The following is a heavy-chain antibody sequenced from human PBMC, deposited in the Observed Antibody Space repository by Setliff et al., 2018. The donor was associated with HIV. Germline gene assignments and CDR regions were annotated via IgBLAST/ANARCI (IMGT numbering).Heavy chain of an antibody. CDR3: ARGRGPVVGDAFDM. V-gene: IGHV4-34*01. J-gene: IGHJ3*02. Sequence: PSETLSLTCAVYAGSFSGYYWTWIRQPPGKGLEWIEEIDHRGSTNYKPSLKSRVTLSVDTSKNQFSLRLSSVTAADTAVYYCARGRGPVVGDAFDMWGQGTMVTVSS. CDR2: IDHRGST. D-gene: IGHD2-15*01. CDR1: AGSFSGYY.